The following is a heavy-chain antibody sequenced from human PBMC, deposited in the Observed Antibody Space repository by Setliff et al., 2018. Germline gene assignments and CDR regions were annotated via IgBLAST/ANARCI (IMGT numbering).Heavy chain of an antibody. D-gene: IGHD1-26*01. CDR1: GFTFSTYW. V-gene: IGHV3-74*03. CDR2: ISTDGSSI. J-gene: IGHJ5*02. Sequence: PGGSLRLSCVTSGFTFSTYWMHWVRQAPGQGLVWVARISTDGSSITYADSAKGRFTISRDNARNTLYLQMNSLAAEDTAVYYCARVGSKPQLGWFDPWGQGTLVTVSS. CDR3: ARVGSKPQLGWFDP.